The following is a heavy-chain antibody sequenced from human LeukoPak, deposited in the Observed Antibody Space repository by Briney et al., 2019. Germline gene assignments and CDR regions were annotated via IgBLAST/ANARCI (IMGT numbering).Heavy chain of an antibody. CDR3: ARDSGEPLIRAFDI. Sequence: GASVKVSCKASGYTFTSYYMHWVRQAPGQGLEWMGIINPSGGSTGYAQQFQGRLTMTRDTSTSTVYMELSSLRSEDTAVYYCARDSGEPLIRAFDIWGQGTMVTVSS. D-gene: IGHD1-14*01. CDR1: GYTFTSYY. J-gene: IGHJ3*02. CDR2: INPSGGST. V-gene: IGHV1-46*01.